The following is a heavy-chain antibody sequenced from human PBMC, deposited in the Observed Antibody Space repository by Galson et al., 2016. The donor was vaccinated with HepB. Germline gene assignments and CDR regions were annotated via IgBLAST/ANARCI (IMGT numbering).Heavy chain of an antibody. CDR2: ISYDARNE. Sequence: SLRLSCAASGFTFSLYAMHWVRQAPGKGLEWVAVISYDARNEYYADSVKGRFTISRDNSKNTLNLQMNSLRAEDTAVYYCARNYFGSGSYHILYYFDYWGQGTLVTVSS. D-gene: IGHD3-10*01. CDR1: GFTFSLYA. V-gene: IGHV3-30*04. J-gene: IGHJ4*02. CDR3: ARNYFGSGSYHILYYFDY.